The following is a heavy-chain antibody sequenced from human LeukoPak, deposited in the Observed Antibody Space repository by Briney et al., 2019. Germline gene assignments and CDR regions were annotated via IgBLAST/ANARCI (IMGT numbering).Heavy chain of an antibody. D-gene: IGHD3-22*01. V-gene: IGHV3-23*01. CDR1: GFTFSIYA. CDR2: ISGSGGST. CDR3: ATHGPITMIVVVITEGYYFDY. Sequence: GGSLRLSCAASGFTFSIYAMSWVRQAPGKGLEWVSAISGSGGSTYYADSVKGRFTISRDNSKNTLYLQMNSLRAEDTAVYYCATHGPITMIVVVITEGYYFDYWGQGTLVTVSS. J-gene: IGHJ4*02.